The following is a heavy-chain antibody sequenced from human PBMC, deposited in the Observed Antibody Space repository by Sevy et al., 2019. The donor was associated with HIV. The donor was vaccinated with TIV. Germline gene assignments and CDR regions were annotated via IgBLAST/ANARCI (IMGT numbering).Heavy chain of an antibody. J-gene: IGHJ3*02. V-gene: IGHV3-73*01. CDR1: GFTFSDSR. CDR2: MRTKADGSAT. D-gene: IGHD1-26*01. CDR3: TPSKWELHHDAFNI. Sequence: GGSLRLSCAASGFTFSDSRIHWVRQASGKGLEWVGRMRTKADGSATAYAASVKGRFTISRDDSMNTAYLQMNSLKTEDTAVYYCTPSKWELHHDAFNIWGHGTMVTVSS.